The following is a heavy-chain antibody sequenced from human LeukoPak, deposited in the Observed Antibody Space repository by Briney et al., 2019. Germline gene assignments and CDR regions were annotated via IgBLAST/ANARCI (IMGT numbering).Heavy chain of an antibody. CDR3: AKDVDSSGWYIWFDP. J-gene: IGHJ5*02. CDR1: GFTFSSYA. Sequence: GSLRLSCAASGFTFSSYAMSWVRQAPGKGLEWVSAISGSGDSTYYADSVKGRFTISRDNSKDTLYLQMNSLRAEDTAVYYCAKDVDSSGWYIWFDPWGQGTLVTVSS. V-gene: IGHV3-23*01. CDR2: ISGSGDST. D-gene: IGHD6-19*01.